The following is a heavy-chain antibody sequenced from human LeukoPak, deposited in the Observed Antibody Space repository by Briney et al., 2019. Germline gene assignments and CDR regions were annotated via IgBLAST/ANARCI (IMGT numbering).Heavy chain of an antibody. V-gene: IGHV3-30*04. Sequence: PGGSLRLSCAASGFTFCSYDMHWLRQAPGKGLEWVAVISYDGSNKYYTDSVKGRFTISRYNSKNTLYLQMNSLRAEDTAVYYCARDLYYYGSELPYYFDYWGQGTLVTVSS. CDR2: ISYDGSNK. D-gene: IGHD3-10*01. CDR1: GFTFCSYD. J-gene: IGHJ4*02. CDR3: ARDLYYYGSELPYYFDY.